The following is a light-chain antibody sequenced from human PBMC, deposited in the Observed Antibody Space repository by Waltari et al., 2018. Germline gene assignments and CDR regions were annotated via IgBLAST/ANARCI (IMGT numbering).Light chain of an antibody. Sequence: DVGLTQSPLSLPVTLGQPASISCRSSQSLVYTDGISYLNWFHQRPGQAPRRLIYKVSNRDSGVPDRFSGSGSGTDFTLMISSMEADDVGVCFCMQATHWPVTFGQGTRLEIK. J-gene: IGKJ5*01. V-gene: IGKV2-30*01. CDR1: QSLVYTDGISY. CDR2: KVS. CDR3: MQATHWPVT.